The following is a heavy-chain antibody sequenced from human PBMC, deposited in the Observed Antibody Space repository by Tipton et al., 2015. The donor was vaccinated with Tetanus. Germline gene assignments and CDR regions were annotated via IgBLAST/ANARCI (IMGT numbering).Heavy chain of an antibody. CDR1: GGTFSSYA. CDR3: ARERGAYYYDSSGYRPLDY. Sequence: QLVQSGAEVKKPGSSVKVSCKASGGTFSSYAISWVRQAPGQGLEWMGGIIPIFGTANYAQKFQGRVTITADESTSTAYMERGSLRSEDTAVYYWARERGAYYYDSSGYRPLDYWGQGTLVTVSS. CDR2: IIPIFGTA. D-gene: IGHD3-22*01. V-gene: IGHV1-69*01. J-gene: IGHJ4*02.